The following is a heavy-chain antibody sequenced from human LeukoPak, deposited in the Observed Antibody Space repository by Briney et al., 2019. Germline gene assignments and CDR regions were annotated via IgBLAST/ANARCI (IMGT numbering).Heavy chain of an antibody. J-gene: IGHJ6*02. Sequence: SETLSLTCTVSGGSISSGGYYWSWIRQHPGKGLEWIGYIYYSGSTYYNPSLKSRVTISVDTSKNQFSLKLSSVTAADTAVYYCARDSSSWSYYYYGMDVWGQGTTVTVSS. CDR1: GGSISSGGYY. D-gene: IGHD6-13*01. V-gene: IGHV4-31*03. CDR3: ARDSSSWSYYYYGMDV. CDR2: IYYSGST.